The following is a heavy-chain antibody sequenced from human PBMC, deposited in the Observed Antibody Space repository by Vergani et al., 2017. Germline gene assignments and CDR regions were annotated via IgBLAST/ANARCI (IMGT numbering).Heavy chain of an antibody. V-gene: IGHV4-59*01. D-gene: IGHD5-24*01. CDR3: SRDGSGRWLQKGGWYFDL. CDR1: GGSISSYY. CDR2: IYYSGST. J-gene: IGHJ2*01. Sequence: QVQLQESGPGLVKPSETLSLTCTVSGGSISSYYWSWIRQPPGKGLEWIGYIYYSGSTNYNPSLKSRVTIAVDTSKNQFSLKLSSVTAADTAVYYCSRDGSGRWLQKGGWYFDLWGRGTLVTVSS.